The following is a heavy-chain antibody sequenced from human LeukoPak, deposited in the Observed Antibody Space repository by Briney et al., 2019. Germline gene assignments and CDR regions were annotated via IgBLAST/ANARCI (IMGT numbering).Heavy chain of an antibody. CDR3: ARAVMVRGVIGAFDV. V-gene: IGHV4-39*01. CDR1: GGSISSSSYY. J-gene: IGHJ3*01. D-gene: IGHD3-10*01. Sequence: SETLSLTCTVSGGSISSSSYYWGWIRQPPGKGLEWIGSLYYSGSTYYNPSLESLVTISPDTSKNQFSLKFNSVTAADTAMYYCARAVMVRGVIGAFDVWDQGTMVTVSS. CDR2: LYYSGST.